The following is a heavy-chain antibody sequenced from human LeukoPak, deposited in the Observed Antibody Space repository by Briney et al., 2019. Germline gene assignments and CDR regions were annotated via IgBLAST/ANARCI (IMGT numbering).Heavy chain of an antibody. V-gene: IGHV1-69*04. CDR1: GGTFSSYA. D-gene: IGHD3-16*01. CDR3: AREGYDYVWQTTEQDGMDV. CDR2: IIPILGIA. J-gene: IGHJ6*02. Sequence: SVKVSCKASGGTFSSYAISWVRQAPGQGLEWMGRIIPILGIANYAQKFQGRVTITADKSTSTAYMELSSLRSEDTAVYYCAREGYDYVWQTTEQDGMDVWGQGTTVTVSS.